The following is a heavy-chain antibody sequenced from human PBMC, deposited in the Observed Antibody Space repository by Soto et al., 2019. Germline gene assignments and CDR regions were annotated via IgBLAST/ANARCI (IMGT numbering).Heavy chain of an antibody. CDR3: AKKGPPRDAFDI. J-gene: IGHJ3*02. V-gene: IGHV3-23*01. CDR2: ISAGGSNT. CDR1: GFTFRSYA. Sequence: EVQLLESGGGLVQPGGSLRLSCAVSGFTFRSYAMGWVRQAPGKGPEWGSVISAGGSNTYYAESVKGRFTISRDNSKNTLYLQMNSLRDEDTAVYYCAKKGPPRDAFDIWGQGTMVTVST.